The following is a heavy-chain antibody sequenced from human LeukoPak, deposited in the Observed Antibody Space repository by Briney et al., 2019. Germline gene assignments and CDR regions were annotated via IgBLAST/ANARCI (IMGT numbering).Heavy chain of an antibody. J-gene: IGHJ5*02. Sequence: ASVKVSXKASGYTFTGYYMHWVRQAPGQGLEWIGWINPNSGGTNYAQKFQGRVTMTRDTSISTAYMELSRLRSDDTAVYYCARENVVVVAAYNWFDPWGQGTLVTVSS. V-gene: IGHV1-2*02. CDR1: GYTFTGYY. CDR3: ARENVVVVAAYNWFDP. CDR2: INPNSGGT. D-gene: IGHD2-15*01.